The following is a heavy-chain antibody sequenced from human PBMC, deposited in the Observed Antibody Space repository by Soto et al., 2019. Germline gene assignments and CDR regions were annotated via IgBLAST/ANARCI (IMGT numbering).Heavy chain of an antibody. CDR2: VYYSGST. V-gene: IGHV4-39*01. CDR1: GGSVTTSDYS. J-gene: IGHJ3*01. Sequence: QLQLQESGPGLVKSSETLSLTCTVSGGSVTTSDYSWGWIRQPPGKGLEWIGSVYYSGSTHYNPSLESRVTLSVDTSKNQFALKLTSVTAADGAVYYCARQWGNWYWAFNVWGQGTMVTVSS. CDR3: ARQWGNWYWAFNV. D-gene: IGHD6-13*01.